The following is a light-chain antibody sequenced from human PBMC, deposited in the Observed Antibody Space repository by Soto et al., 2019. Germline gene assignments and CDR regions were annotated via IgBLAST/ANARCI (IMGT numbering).Light chain of an antibody. CDR3: QQYNSYPWP. CDR1: QGINRW. Sequence: DIQMTQSPSSLSASVGDSVTITCRASQGINRWLAWYQQKPGKAPELLIYQASSLQSGVPSRFSGGGSGSGTDCTLTLSSLQPDDFATYYCQQYNSYPWPFGQGTKVEFK. J-gene: IGKJ1*01. CDR2: QAS. V-gene: IGKV1-5*03.